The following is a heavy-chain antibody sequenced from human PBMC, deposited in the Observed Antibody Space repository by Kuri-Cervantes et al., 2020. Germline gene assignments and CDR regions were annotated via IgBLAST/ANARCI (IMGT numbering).Heavy chain of an antibody. CDR3: ARDSGELLGDY. CDR1: GFTFSSYA. Sequence: GGSLRLSCAASGFTFSSYAMHWIRQAPGKGLEWVSYISSSGSTIYYADSVKGRFTISRDNAKNSLYLQMNSLRAEDTAVYYCARDSGELLGDYWGQGTLVTVSS. V-gene: IGHV3-48*04. J-gene: IGHJ4*02. D-gene: IGHD1-26*01. CDR2: ISSSGSTI.